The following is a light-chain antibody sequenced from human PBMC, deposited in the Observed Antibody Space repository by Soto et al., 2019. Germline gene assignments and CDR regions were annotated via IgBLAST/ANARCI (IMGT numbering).Light chain of an antibody. V-gene: IGKV1-5*03. CDR1: QSIIDW. CDR2: QAS. J-gene: IGKJ1*01. Sequence: DFQMTLSPSTLSASVEDRVTITCRASQSIIDWLAWYQQKPGRAPKLLIYQASTLKSGVPSRFSGSGSGTEFTLTISSLQPDDFATYYCQQYNSYWTFGQGTKVDI. CDR3: QQYNSYWT.